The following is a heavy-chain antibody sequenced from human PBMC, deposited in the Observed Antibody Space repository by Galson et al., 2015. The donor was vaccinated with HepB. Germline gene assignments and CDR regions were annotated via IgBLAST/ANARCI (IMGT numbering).Heavy chain of an antibody. CDR2: IIPIFGSA. V-gene: IGHV1-69*13. D-gene: IGHD3-22*01. CDR3: ATDLPYYQDSSGYRWFHP. Sequence: SVKVSCKASGDSFSIYAMSWVRQAPGQGLEWMGGIIPIFGSADYAQRFQGRVTISADESTSTVYMEMSSLTSEDTAVYYCATDLPYYQDSSGYRWFHPWGQGTLVTVSS. J-gene: IGHJ5*02. CDR1: GDSFSIYA.